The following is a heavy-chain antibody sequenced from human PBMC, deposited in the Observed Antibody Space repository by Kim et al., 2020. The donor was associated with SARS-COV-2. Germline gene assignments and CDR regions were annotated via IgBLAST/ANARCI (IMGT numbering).Heavy chain of an antibody. Sequence: GGSLRLSCAASGFTFSSYEMNWVRQAPGKGLEWVSYISSSGSTIYYADSVKGRFTISRDNAKNSLYLQMNSLRAEDTAVYYCASTYSSSSSSLTVFDYWGQGTLVTVSS. CDR2: ISSSGSTI. CDR1: GFTFSSYE. J-gene: IGHJ4*02. D-gene: IGHD6-6*01. V-gene: IGHV3-48*03. CDR3: ASTYSSSSSSLTVFDY.